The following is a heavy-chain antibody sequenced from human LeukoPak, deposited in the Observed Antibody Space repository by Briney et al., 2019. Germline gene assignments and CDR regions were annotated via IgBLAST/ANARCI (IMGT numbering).Heavy chain of an antibody. CDR1: GYTFTGYH. CDR3: AKIRQLLHDGAFDY. V-gene: IGHV1-2*02. Sequence: ASVKVSCKASGYTFTGYHIHWVRQAPGQGLEWMGWINPNSGGTNYAQKFQGRVTMTRDTSISTAYMELSRLRSDDTAVYYCAKIRQLLHDGAFDYWGQGTLVTVSS. CDR2: INPNSGGT. D-gene: IGHD2-15*01. J-gene: IGHJ4*02.